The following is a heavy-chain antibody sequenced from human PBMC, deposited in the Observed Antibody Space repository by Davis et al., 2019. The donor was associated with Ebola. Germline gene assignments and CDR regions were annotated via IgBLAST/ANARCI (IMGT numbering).Heavy chain of an antibody. CDR3: ARRRSYFDY. CDR2: IYYSGST. CDR1: GGSFSSYY. J-gene: IGHJ4*02. Sequence: GSLRLSCAVYGGSFSSYYWSWIRQPPGKGLEWIGYIYYSGSTNYNPSLKSRVTISVDTSKNQFSLKLSSVTAADTAVYYCARRRSYFDYWGQGTLVTVSS. V-gene: IGHV4-59*08.